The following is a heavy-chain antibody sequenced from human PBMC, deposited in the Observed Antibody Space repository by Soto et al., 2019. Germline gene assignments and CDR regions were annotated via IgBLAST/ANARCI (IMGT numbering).Heavy chain of an antibody. D-gene: IGHD3-16*01. V-gene: IGHV4-34*01. J-gene: IGHJ4*02. CDR3: ARRLRF. CDR1: GGSFSVYY. CDR2: INQSGST. Sequence: QVQLQQWGAGLLKPSETLSLTCAVYGGSFSVYYWSWIRQPPGKGLEWIGEINQSGSTNYNPCLKSRVTISVDTSKNQFSLKLSSVTAADTAVYYCARRLRFWGQGTLVTVSS.